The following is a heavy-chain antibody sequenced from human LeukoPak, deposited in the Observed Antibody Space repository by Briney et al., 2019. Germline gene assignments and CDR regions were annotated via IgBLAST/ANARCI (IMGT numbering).Heavy chain of an antibody. D-gene: IGHD6-13*01. CDR2: IRSKAYGGTT. CDR1: GFTFGDYA. J-gene: IGHJ4*02. V-gene: IGHV3-49*03. CDR3: TRDFSSIWYGTTDY. Sequence: GGSLRLSCTASGFTFGDYAMSWFRQAPGKWLEWIGFIRSKAYGGTTEYAASVKGRFTISRDDSKSIAYLQMNSLKTEDTAVYYCTRDFSSIWYGTTDYWGQGTLVTVSS.